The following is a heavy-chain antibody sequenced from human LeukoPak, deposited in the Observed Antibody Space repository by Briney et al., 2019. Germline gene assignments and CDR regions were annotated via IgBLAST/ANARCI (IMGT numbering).Heavy chain of an antibody. CDR3: AKDFGELASYYMDV. Sequence: GSLRLSCAASGFTFSRYWMHWVRQAPGKGLVWVSRINSDGSSTSYANSVRGRFTISRDNAKNTLYLQMNSLRAGDTAVYYCAKDFGELASYYMDVWGKGTTVTVSS. CDR2: INSDGSST. D-gene: IGHD3-10*01. V-gene: IGHV3-74*01. J-gene: IGHJ6*03. CDR1: GFTFSRYW.